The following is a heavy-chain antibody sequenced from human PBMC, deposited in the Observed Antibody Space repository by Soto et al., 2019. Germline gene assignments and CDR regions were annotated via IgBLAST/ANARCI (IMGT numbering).Heavy chain of an antibody. CDR2: IYYSGST. CDR1: GGSISSGDYY. CDR3: ARAGRDYVWGSYWFDP. J-gene: IGHJ5*02. V-gene: IGHV4-30-4*01. D-gene: IGHD3-16*01. Sequence: PSETLSLTCTVSGGSISSGDYYWSWIRQPPGKGLEWIGYIYYSGSTYYNPSLKSRVTISVDTSKNQFSLKLSSVTAADTAVYYCARAGRDYVWGSYWFDPWGQGTLVTVSS.